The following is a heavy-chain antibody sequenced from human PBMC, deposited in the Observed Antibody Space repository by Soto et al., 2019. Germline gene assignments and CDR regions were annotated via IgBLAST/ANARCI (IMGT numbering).Heavy chain of an antibody. D-gene: IGHD2-8*01. CDR1: GFTFSSYA. J-gene: IGHJ5*02. CDR3: AKLRCTNGVCYDWFDP. Sequence: GGSLRLSCAASGFTFSSYAMSWVRQAPGKGLEWVSAISGSGGSTYYADSVKGRFAISRDNSKNTLYLQMNSLRAEDTAVYYCAKLRCTNGVCYDWFDPWGQGTLVTVSS. CDR2: ISGSGGST. V-gene: IGHV3-23*01.